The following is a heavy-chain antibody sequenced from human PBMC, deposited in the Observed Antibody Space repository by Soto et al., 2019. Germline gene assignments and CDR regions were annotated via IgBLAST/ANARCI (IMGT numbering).Heavy chain of an antibody. CDR1: GFTFSSNG. CDR2: ISGNSDTT. V-gene: IGHV3-23*01. CDR3: ATLRYFDWFTDTHRDFDY. Sequence: GGSLRLSCAASGFTFSSNGMTWVRQAPGKGLEWVSIISGNSDTTYYADSVKGRFTISRDNSKNTLYLQMNSLRAEDTAVYYCATLRYFDWFTDTHRDFDYWGQGTLVTVSS. J-gene: IGHJ4*02. D-gene: IGHD3-9*01.